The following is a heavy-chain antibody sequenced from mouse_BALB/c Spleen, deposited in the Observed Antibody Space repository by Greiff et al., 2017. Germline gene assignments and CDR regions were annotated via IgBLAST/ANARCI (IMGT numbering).Heavy chain of an antibody. CDR1: GFTFSSYT. Sequence: EVKVVESGGGLAKPGGSLKLSCAASGFTFSSYTMSWVRQTPEKRLEWVATISSGGGNTYYPDSVKGRFTISRDNAKNNLYLQMSSLRSEDTALYYCARSLRYFDYWGQGTTLTVSS. J-gene: IGHJ2*01. CDR3: ARSLRYFDY. V-gene: IGHV5-9*03. CDR2: ISSGGGNT. D-gene: IGHD1-1*01.